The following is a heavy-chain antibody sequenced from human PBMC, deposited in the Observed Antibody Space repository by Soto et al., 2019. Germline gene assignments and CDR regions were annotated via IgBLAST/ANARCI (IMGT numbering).Heavy chain of an antibody. CDR1: GYTFTYYG. V-gene: IGHV1-18*04. CDR3: ARDESDSCFGGDCLYFDY. D-gene: IGHD2-21*02. Sequence: ASVKVSCKASGYTFTYYGISWVRQAPGQGLEWLGWISTYSGNTNSAPRLQGRLTMTTDTSTSTAYMELRSLTSDDTAVYYCARDESDSCFGGDCLYFDYWGQGTLVTVSS. CDR2: ISTYSGNT. J-gene: IGHJ4*02.